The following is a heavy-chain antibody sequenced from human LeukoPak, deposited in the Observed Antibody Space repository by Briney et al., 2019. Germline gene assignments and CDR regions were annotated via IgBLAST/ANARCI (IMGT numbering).Heavy chain of an antibody. Sequence: SVKVSCKASGGTFSSYAISWVRQAPGQGLEWMGGIIPIFGTANYAQKFQGRVTITADESTSTAYMELSSLRSEDTAVYYCARARLGIAAAGTILMDVWGKGTTVTISS. J-gene: IGHJ6*03. V-gene: IGHV1-69*13. CDR2: IIPIFGTA. D-gene: IGHD6-13*01. CDR1: GGTFSSYA. CDR3: ARARLGIAAAGTILMDV.